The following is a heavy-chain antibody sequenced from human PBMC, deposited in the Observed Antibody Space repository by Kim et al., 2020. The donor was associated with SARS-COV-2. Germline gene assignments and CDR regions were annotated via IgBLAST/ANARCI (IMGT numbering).Heavy chain of an antibody. J-gene: IGHJ5*02. D-gene: IGHD3-22*01. CDR3: AKDEPEYYYDSSGYPQRQGRWGSWP. CDR1: GFTFSSYA. V-gene: IGHV3-23*01. CDR2: ISGSGGST. Sequence: GGSLRLSCAASGFTFSSYAMSWVRQAPGKGLEWVSAISGSGGSTYYADSVKGRFTISRDNCKNTLYLQMNSLRAEDTAVYYCAKDEPEYYYDSSGYPQRQGRWGSWPWGQGTLVTVSS.